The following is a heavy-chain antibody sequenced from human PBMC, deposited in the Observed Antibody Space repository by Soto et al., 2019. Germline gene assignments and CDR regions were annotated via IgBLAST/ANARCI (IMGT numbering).Heavy chain of an antibody. J-gene: IGHJ6*02. CDR3: TGDYYDSSGYYYYYYYGMDV. D-gene: IGHD3-22*01. CDR1: GFTFSNAW. Sequence: EVQLVESGGGLVKPGGSLRLSCAASGFTFSNAWMNWVRQAPGKGLEWVGRIKSKTDGGTTDYAAPVKGRFTISRDDSKNTLYLQMNSLKTEDTAVYYCTGDYYDSSGYYYYYYYGMDVWGQGTTVTVSS. CDR2: IKSKTDGGTT. V-gene: IGHV3-15*07.